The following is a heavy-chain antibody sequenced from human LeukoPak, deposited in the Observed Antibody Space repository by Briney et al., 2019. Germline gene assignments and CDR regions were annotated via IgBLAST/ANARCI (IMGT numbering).Heavy chain of an antibody. CDR3: ARRGSSWPHFRARAFDI. Sequence: SETLSLTCAVYGGPFSGYYWSWIRQPPGKGPEWIGEINHSGSTNYNPSLKSRVTISVDTSKNQFSLKLSSVTAADTAVYYCARRGSSWPHFRARAFDIWGQGTMVTVSS. CDR1: GGPFSGYY. J-gene: IGHJ3*02. CDR2: INHSGST. V-gene: IGHV4-34*01. D-gene: IGHD6-13*01.